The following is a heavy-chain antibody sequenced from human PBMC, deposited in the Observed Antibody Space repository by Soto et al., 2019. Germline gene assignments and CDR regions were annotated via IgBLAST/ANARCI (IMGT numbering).Heavy chain of an antibody. CDR3: ARTSGSSGLTDY. Sequence: PSETLSLTCTVSGGSISSTRYYWGWIRQPPGKGLEWIGSIYYSGSTYYNPSLKSRVAISVDTSKNHQFSLKLSSVTAADTAVYYCARTSGSSGLTDYWGQGTLVTVSS. CDR2: IYYSGST. CDR1: GGSISSTRYY. V-gene: IGHV4-39*01. D-gene: IGHD3-22*01. J-gene: IGHJ4*02.